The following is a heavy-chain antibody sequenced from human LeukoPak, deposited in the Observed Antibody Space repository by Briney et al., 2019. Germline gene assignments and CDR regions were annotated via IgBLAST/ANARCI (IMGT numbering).Heavy chain of an antibody. D-gene: IGHD6-19*01. V-gene: IGHV4-34*01. Sequence: SETLSLTCAVYGGSFSGYYWSWIRQPPGKGLEWIGEINHSGSTDYNPSLKSRVTISVVTSKNQFSLKLSSVTAAVTAVYYCARGLSSGWYGYWGQGTLVTVSS. CDR1: GGSFSGYY. CDR2: INHSGST. J-gene: IGHJ4*02. CDR3: ARGLSSGWYGY.